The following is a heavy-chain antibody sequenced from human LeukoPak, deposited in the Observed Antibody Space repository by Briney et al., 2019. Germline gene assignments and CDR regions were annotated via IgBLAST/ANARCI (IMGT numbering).Heavy chain of an antibody. D-gene: IGHD3-22*01. J-gene: IGHJ5*02. CDR2: IYHSGST. CDR3: ARGLQIDSSGYYYVRWFDP. CDR1: GGSISSSNW. V-gene: IGHV4-4*02. Sequence: TSGTLSLTCAVSGGSISSSNWWSWVRQPPGKGLGWIGEIYHSGSTNYNPSLKSRVAISVDKSKNQFSLKLSSVTAADTAVYYCARGLQIDSSGYYYVRWFDPWGQGTLVTVSS.